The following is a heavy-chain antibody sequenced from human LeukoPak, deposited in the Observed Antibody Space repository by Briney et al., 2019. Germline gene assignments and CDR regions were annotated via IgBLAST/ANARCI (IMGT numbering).Heavy chain of an antibody. V-gene: IGHV3-11*01. CDR3: AGEGWFAQFDY. J-gene: IGHJ4*02. CDR1: GFTFSDYY. CDR2: ISSSGSTI. D-gene: IGHD3-10*01. Sequence: GGSLRLPCAASGFTFSDYYMSWIRQAPGKGLEWVSYISSSGSTIYYADSVKGRFTISRDNAKNSLYLQMNSLRAEDTAVYYCAGEGWFAQFDYWGQGTLVTVSS.